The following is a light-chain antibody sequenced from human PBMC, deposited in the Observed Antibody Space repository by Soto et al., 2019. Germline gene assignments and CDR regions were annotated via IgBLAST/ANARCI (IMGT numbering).Light chain of an antibody. Sequence: QSALTQPASVSGSPGQSITISCTGTSSDVGGYNYVSWYQQHPGKAPKLMIYDVSNRPSGVSNRFSGSKSGNTASLTISGLQPEDEADYYCCSYTSSSTLNYVFGTGTKLTVL. CDR2: DVS. J-gene: IGLJ1*01. CDR3: CSYTSSSTLNYV. V-gene: IGLV2-14*01. CDR1: SSDVGGYNY.